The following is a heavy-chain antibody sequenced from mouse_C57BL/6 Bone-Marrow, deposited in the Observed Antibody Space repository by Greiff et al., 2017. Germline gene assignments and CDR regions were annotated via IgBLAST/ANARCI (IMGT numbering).Heavy chain of an antibody. D-gene: IGHD1-1*01. Sequence: EVQLQQSGAELVRPGASVKLSCTASGFNIKDYYMHWVKQRPEQGLEWIGRIDPEDGDTEYALKFQGKATMTADTSSNTAYLQLSSLTSEDTAVYYCTTPFTTVVATRAYWGQGTLVTVSA. J-gene: IGHJ3*01. CDR3: TTPFTTVVATRAY. CDR1: GFNIKDYY. V-gene: IGHV14-1*01. CDR2: IDPEDGDT.